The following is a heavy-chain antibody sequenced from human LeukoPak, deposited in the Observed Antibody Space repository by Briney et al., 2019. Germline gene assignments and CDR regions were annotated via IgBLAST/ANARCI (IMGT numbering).Heavy chain of an antibody. V-gene: IGHV3-21*01. J-gene: IGHJ4*02. CDR3: ARDWSFSPDY. CDR1: GFTFSSHE. Sequence: GGSLRLSCAASGFTFSSHEMNWVRQAPGKGLEWVSSISSSSSYIYYADSVKGRFTISRDNAKNSLYLQMNSLRAEDTAVYYCARDWSFSPDYWGQGTQVTVSS. CDR2: ISSSSSYI.